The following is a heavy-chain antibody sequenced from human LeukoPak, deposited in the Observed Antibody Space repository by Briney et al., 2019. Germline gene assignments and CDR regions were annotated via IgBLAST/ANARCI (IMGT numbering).Heavy chain of an antibody. J-gene: IGHJ4*02. CDR1: GYTFTSYG. Sequence: ASVKVSCKASGYTFTSYGISWVRQAPGQGLEWMGWISAYNGNTNYAQKLQGRVTMTTDTSTSTVYMELRSLRSDDTAVYYCARGDYYDSSGYYSYWGQGTLVTVSS. V-gene: IGHV1-18*01. D-gene: IGHD3-22*01. CDR3: ARGDYYDSSGYYSY. CDR2: ISAYNGNT.